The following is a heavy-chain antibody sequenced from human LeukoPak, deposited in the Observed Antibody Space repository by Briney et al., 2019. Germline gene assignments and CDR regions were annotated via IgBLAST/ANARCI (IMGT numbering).Heavy chain of an antibody. Sequence: GASVKVSCKASGYTFSSNAINWVRQAPGQGLECMGCIDTNTGNPTYAQGLRGRFVFSLDTSVSTAYLQINSLKAEDTGEYFCARGYDSSGFFSDWGQGTLATVSS. J-gene: IGHJ4*02. CDR2: IDTNTGNP. D-gene: IGHD3-22*01. V-gene: IGHV7-4-1*02. CDR1: GYTFSSNA. CDR3: ARGYDSSGFFSD.